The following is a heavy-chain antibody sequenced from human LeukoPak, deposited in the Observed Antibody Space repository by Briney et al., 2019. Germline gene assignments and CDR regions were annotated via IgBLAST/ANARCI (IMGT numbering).Heavy chain of an antibody. V-gene: IGHV4-4*02. CDR3: AREGSSWYAVDY. J-gene: IGHJ4*02. CDR1: GFTFSSYSM. CDR2: IYHSGST. Sequence: GSLRLSCAASGFTFSSYSMNWVRQPPGKGLEWIGEIYHSGSTNYNPSLKSRVTISVDKSKNQFSLKLSSVTAADTAVYYCAREGSSWYAVDYWGQGTLVTVSS. D-gene: IGHD6-13*01.